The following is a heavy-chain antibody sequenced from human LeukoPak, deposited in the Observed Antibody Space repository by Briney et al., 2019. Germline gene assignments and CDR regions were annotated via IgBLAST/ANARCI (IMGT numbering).Heavy chain of an antibody. Sequence: SVKVSCKASGGTFSSYTISWVRQAHGQGLEWMGRIIPILGIANYAQKFQGRVTITADKSTSTAYMELSSLRSEDTAVYYCARLVPAATPDSKNRDCWGQGTLVTVSS. CDR3: ARLVPAATPDSKNRDC. CDR1: GGTFSSYT. V-gene: IGHV1-69*02. D-gene: IGHD2-2*01. J-gene: IGHJ4*02. CDR2: IIPILGIA.